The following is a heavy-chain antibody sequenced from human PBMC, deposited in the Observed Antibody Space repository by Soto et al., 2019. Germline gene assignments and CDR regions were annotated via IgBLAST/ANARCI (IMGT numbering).Heavy chain of an antibody. D-gene: IGHD3-9*01. CDR1: GFTFTSYA. V-gene: IGHV3-23*01. CDR3: TQDGGSRDWLTVN. Sequence: EVQLLESGGDLVQPGGSLRLSCAASGFTFTSYAMSWIRQAPGKGLEWVSAITGGGDNTYYADSVKGRFTISRDNSKNTLYLKMNSLSAEDTAFYYCTQDGGSRDWLTVNWGQGTLVTVSS. J-gene: IGHJ4*02. CDR2: ITGGGDNT.